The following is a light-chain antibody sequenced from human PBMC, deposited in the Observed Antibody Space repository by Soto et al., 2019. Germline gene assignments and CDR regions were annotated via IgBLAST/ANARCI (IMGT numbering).Light chain of an antibody. CDR3: QQYETFSGT. J-gene: IGKJ1*01. V-gene: IGKV1-5*01. Sequence: DIQMTQSPSTLSASVGDTVTVTCRASQSVSGWLAWYQQKPGEAPKLLIYDASALPRVVPPRFSGSGSGTKFTLTIASLQPDDFATYYCQQYETFSGTFGPGTKVEI. CDR1: QSVSGW. CDR2: DAS.